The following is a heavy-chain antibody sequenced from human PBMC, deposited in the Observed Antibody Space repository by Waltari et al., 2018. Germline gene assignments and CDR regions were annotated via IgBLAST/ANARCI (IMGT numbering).Heavy chain of an antibody. CDR3: AREGVDIVLMVYADHDAFDI. D-gene: IGHD2-8*01. CDR2: IIPIFGTA. Sequence: QVQLVQSGAEVKKPGSSVKVSCKASGGTFSSYAISWVRQAPGQGLEWMGGIIPIFGTANYAQKFQGRVTITADKSTSTAYMELSSLRSEDTAVYYCAREGVDIVLMVYADHDAFDIWGQGTMVTVSS. CDR1: GGTFSSYA. V-gene: IGHV1-69*14. J-gene: IGHJ3*02.